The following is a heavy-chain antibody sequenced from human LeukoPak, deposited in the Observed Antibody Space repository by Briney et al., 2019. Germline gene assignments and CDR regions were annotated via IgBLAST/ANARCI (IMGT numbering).Heavy chain of an antibody. CDR2: ISAYNGNT. CDR1: GYTFTSYG. J-gene: IGHJ4*02. Sequence: ASVKVSCKASGYTFTSYGISWVRQAPGQGLEWMGWISAYNGNTNYAQKLQGRITMTPVPSTSTAHQGLRSLRSDESAMYYYANTPVVVDYYFDYWGQGTLVSVSS. V-gene: IGHV1-18*01. D-gene: IGHD3-22*01. CDR3: ANTPVVVDYYFDY.